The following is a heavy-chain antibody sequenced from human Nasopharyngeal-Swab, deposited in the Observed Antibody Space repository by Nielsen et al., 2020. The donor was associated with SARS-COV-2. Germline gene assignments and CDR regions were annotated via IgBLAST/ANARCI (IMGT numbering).Heavy chain of an antibody. CDR2: ISVSGGST. V-gene: IGHV3-23*01. D-gene: IGHD3-22*01. Sequence: GGSLRFSCAASGFTFSSYAMSWVRQAPGKGLEWVSAISVSGGSTYYADSVKGRFTIPRDNSKNTLYLQMNSLRAEDTAVYYCAKDRSLRGRITMIVVVITGAFDIWGQGTMVTVSS. CDR3: AKDRSLRGRITMIVVVITGAFDI. CDR1: GFTFSSYA. J-gene: IGHJ3*02.